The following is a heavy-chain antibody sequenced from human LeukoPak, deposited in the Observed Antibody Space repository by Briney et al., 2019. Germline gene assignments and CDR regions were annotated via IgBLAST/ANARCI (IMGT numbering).Heavy chain of an antibody. CDR1: GLTFSNAC. D-gene: IGHD6-19*01. J-gene: IGHJ4*02. CDR2: IKSKTEGETT. CDR3: TTYSSGPWH. Sequence: PGGSLRLSCAASGLTFSNACMSWVRQAPGKGLEWVGRIKSKTEGETTDYATPVKGRFTISRDDSKDTLYLQMDSLKTEDTAVYYCTTYSSGPWHWGQGTLVTVS. V-gene: IGHV3-15*01.